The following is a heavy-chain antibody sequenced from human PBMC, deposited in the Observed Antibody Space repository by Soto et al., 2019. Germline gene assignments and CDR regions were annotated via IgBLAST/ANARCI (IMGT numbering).Heavy chain of an antibody. D-gene: IGHD1-26*01. CDR1: GYSFTSLD. Sequence: QVQLVQSGADVREPGASVKVSCKASGYSFTSLDINWVRQTTGQGLEWMGWMQPSSGRTGYAQKFPGRVTMTRDTSRNTAYMELSSLTSDDTAFYYCARGVTAGVDYWGQGTLVTVSS. V-gene: IGHV1-8*01. CDR2: MQPSSGRT. J-gene: IGHJ4*02. CDR3: ARGVTAGVDY.